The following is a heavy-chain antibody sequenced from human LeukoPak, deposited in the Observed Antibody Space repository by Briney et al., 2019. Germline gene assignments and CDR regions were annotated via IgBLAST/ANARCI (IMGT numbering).Heavy chain of an antibody. V-gene: IGHV4-31*03. CDR2: IYYSGST. J-gene: IGHJ2*01. CDR1: GGSISSSIYY. Sequence: PSETLSLTCTVSGGSISSSIYYWAWIRQPPGKGLEWIGYIYYSGSTYYNPSLKSRVTISVDTSKNQFSLKLSSVTAADTAVYYCVRDRGRKYQLQYWYFDPWGRGTLVTVSS. CDR3: VRDRGRKYQLQYWYFDP. D-gene: IGHD2-2*01.